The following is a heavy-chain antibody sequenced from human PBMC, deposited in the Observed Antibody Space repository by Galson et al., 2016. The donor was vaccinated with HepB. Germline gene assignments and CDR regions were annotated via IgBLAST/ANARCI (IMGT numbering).Heavy chain of an antibody. Sequence: SETLSLTCAVNGGSISGYHWNWIRQPPGKGLEWIGEINHTGVTRYRPSLRSRVSISPDTSKNQFSLNLNSVTAADCAVYYCTRGRGSDWPTSNYWGQGILVTVSA. D-gene: IGHD6-19*01. J-gene: IGHJ4*02. CDR3: TRGRGSDWPTSNY. CDR1: GGSISGYH. CDR2: INHTGVT. V-gene: IGHV4-34*01.